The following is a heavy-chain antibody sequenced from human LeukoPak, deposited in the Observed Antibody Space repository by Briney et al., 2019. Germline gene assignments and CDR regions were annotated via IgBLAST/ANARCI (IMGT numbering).Heavy chain of an antibody. CDR3: ARAPSHSSGWYGY. J-gene: IGHJ4*02. D-gene: IGHD6-19*01. CDR2: IYYSGST. CDR1: GGSISSYY. Sequence: SETLSLTCTVSGGSISSYYWGWIRQPPGKGLEWIGSIYYSGSTYYNPSLKSRVTISVDTSKNQFSLKLSSVTAADTAVYYCARAPSHSSGWYGYWGQGTLVTVSS. V-gene: IGHV4-39*07.